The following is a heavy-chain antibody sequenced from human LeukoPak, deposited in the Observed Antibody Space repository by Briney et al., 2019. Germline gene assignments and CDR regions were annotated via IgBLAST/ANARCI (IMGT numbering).Heavy chain of an antibody. CDR1: GFTFSSYS. D-gene: IGHD3-10*01. Sequence: GGSLRLSCAASGFTFSSYSMNWVRQAPGKGLEWVSSISSSSDYIYYADSLKGRFTISRNNAKNSLYLQMNSLRAEDTAVYYCGLWFGEPFDYWGQGTLVTVSS. CDR2: ISSSSDYI. CDR3: GLWFGEPFDY. V-gene: IGHV3-21*01. J-gene: IGHJ4*02.